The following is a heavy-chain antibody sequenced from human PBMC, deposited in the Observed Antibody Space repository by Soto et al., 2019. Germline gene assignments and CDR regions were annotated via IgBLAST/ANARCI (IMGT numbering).Heavy chain of an antibody. V-gene: IGHV3-30*18. J-gene: IGHJ3*01. Sequence: QVQLVESGGGVVQPGTSLRLSCAASGFTFSSHGMHWVRQAPGKGLEWVAVVSNDGNTKYYADSVKGRLTLSRDNSKNTLSLKMNSLSSEDTVVYYCAKEGSGSRYAFDVWGQGTMVTVSS. CDR1: GFTFSSHG. CDR3: AKEGSGSRYAFDV. D-gene: IGHD1-26*01. CDR2: VSNDGNTK.